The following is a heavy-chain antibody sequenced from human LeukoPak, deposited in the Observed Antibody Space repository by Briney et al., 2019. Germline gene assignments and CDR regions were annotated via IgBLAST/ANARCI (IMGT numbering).Heavy chain of an antibody. Sequence: SETLSLTCTVSGGSISSYYWSWIRQPPGKGLEWIGYIYYSGSTNYNPSLKSRVTISVDTSKNQFSLKLSSVTAADTAVYYCASNKFYDFWSGYSPRFDYWGQGTLVTVSS. V-gene: IGHV4-59*08. D-gene: IGHD3-3*01. CDR1: GGSISSYY. J-gene: IGHJ4*02. CDR3: ASNKFYDFWSGYSPRFDY. CDR2: IYYSGST.